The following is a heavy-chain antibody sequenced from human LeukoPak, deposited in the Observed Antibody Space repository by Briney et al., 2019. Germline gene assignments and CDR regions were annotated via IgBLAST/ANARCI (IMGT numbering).Heavy chain of an antibody. D-gene: IGHD3-16*01. CDR1: GIMFSGYW. Sequence: GGSLRLSCTASGIMFSGYWMSWVRQAPGEGLEWVANIKQQGTERYYVDSVKGRFTISRDDAKKSVYLQMNSLRAEDTAVYFCASDGGPFDHWGQGILVTVAS. CDR3: ASDGGPFDH. CDR2: IKQQGTER. V-gene: IGHV3-7*01. J-gene: IGHJ4*02.